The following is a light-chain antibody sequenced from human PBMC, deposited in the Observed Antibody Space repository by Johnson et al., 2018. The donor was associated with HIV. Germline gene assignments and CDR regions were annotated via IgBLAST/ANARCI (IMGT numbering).Light chain of an antibody. CDR1: SSNIGNNY. CDR3: GAWDSTLNAYV. CDR2: DNN. Sequence: QSVLTQPPSVSAAPGQKVTVSCSGSSSNIGNNYVSWYQQFPGTAPKLLIYDNNKRPSGIPDRFSGSKSGTSATLGITGLQTGDEGDYFCGAWDSTLNAYVSGTGTKITGL. V-gene: IGLV1-51*01. J-gene: IGLJ1*01.